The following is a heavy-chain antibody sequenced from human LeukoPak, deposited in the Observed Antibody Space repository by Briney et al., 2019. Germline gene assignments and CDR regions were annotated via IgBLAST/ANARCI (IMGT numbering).Heavy chain of an antibody. CDR1: GYTFNGYY. V-gene: IGHV1-2*02. Sequence: ASVKFSCKASGYTFNGYYMHWVRQAPGQGLEWMGWINPNSGGTNYAQKFQGRVTMTRDTSISTAYMELSRLRSDDTAVYYCARAIVGATKHEASGYYFDYWGQGTLVTVSS. J-gene: IGHJ4*02. CDR3: ARAIVGATKHEASGYYFDY. CDR2: INPNSGGT. D-gene: IGHD1-26*01.